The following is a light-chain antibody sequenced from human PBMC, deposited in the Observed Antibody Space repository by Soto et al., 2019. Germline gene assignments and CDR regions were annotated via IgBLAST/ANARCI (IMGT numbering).Light chain of an antibody. CDR1: QPVSSNY. Sequence: EIVLTQSPGTLSLSPGERATLSCRASQPVSSNYLAWYQQKPGQAPRLLIYGASSRATDIPDRFSGSGSGTDFTLTISRLEPDDFAVYYCQQYSSSPQPFGQGTRLEIK. CDR3: QQYSSSPQP. V-gene: IGKV3-20*01. CDR2: GAS. J-gene: IGKJ5*01.